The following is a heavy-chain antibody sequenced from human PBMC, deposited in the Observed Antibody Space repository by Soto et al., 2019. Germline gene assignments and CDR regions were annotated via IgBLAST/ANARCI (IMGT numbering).Heavy chain of an antibody. V-gene: IGHV1-8*01. CDR2: MNPNSGNT. J-gene: IGHJ4*02. D-gene: IGHD2-15*01. Sequence: QVQLVQSGAEVQRPGASVKVSCKTSGYTFTSCDINWVRQATGQGLEWMGWMNPNSGNTGYAQMFQGRVTMTRNTSISTAYLELSSLRSEDTAVYYCARGPPQYCSGGSCYSFIRFDYWGQGTLVTVSS. CDR1: GYTFTSCD. CDR3: ARGPPQYCSGGSCYSFIRFDY.